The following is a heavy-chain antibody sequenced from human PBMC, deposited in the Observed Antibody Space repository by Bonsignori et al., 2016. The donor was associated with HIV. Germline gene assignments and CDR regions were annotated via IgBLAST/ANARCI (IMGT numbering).Heavy chain of an antibody. CDR2: INPNSGGT. J-gene: IGHJ6*03. Sequence: WVRQAPGQGLEWMGWINPNSGGTNYAQKFQGRVTMTRDTSISTAYMELSRLRSDDTAVYYCAKALGYCSSTSCYMAYYYYMDVWGKGTPVTVSS. D-gene: IGHD2-2*02. CDR3: AKALGYCSSTSCYMAYYYYMDV. V-gene: IGHV1-2*02.